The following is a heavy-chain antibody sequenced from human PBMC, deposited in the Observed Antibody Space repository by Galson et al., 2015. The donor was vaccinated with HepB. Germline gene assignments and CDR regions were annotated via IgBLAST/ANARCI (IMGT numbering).Heavy chain of an antibody. CDR2: IVVGSGNT. CDR1: GFTFTSSA. CDR3: AADQLGSYGMDV. J-gene: IGHJ6*02. V-gene: IGHV1-58*02. D-gene: IGHD1-26*01. Sequence: SVKVSCKASGFTFTSSAMQWVRQARGQRLEWIGWIVVGSGNTNYAQKFQERVTITRDMSTSTAYMELSSLRSEDTAVYYCAADQLGSYGMDVWGQGTTVTVSS.